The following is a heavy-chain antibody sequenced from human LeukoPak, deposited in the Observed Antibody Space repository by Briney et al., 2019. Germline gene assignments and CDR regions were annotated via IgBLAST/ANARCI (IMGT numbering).Heavy chain of an antibody. D-gene: IGHD3-3*01. CDR1: GFTVSRNY. Sequence: GGSLRLSCAASGFTVSRNYMSWVRQAPGKGLEWVSVIYSGGSTYCADSVKGRFTISRDNSKNTLYLQMNSLRAEDTAVYYCARVRIFGVDMDVWGQGTTVTVSS. CDR2: IYSGGST. V-gene: IGHV3-66*01. CDR3: ARVRIFGVDMDV. J-gene: IGHJ6*02.